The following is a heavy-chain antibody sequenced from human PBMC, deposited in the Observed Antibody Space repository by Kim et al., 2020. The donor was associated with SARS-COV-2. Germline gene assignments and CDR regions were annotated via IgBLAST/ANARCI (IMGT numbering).Heavy chain of an antibody. CDR1: GFTFSSYA. D-gene: IGHD3-9*01. CDR3: AKAPNYDILTGYDGVVY. V-gene: IGHV3-23*01. CDR2: ISGSGGST. Sequence: GGSLRLSCAASGFTFSSYAMSWVRQAPGKGLEWVSAISGSGGSTYYADSVKGRFTISRDNSKNTLYLQMNSLRAEDTAVYYCAKAPNYDILTGYDGVVYWGQGTLVTVSS. J-gene: IGHJ4*02.